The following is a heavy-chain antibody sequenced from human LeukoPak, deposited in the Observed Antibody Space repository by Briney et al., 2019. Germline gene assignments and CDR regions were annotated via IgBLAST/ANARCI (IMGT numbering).Heavy chain of an antibody. CDR1: GGSISSSSYY. CDR2: IYYSRST. CDR3: ARLRVRGYGYGPWEGPTWLDY. Sequence: SETLSLTCTVSGGSISSSSYYWGWIRQPPGEGLEWIGSIYYSRSTYYNPSLKSRVTISVDTSRNQFSLKLSSVTAADTAVYSCARLRVRGYGYGPWEGPTWLDYWGQGTLVTVSS. J-gene: IGHJ4*02. D-gene: IGHD5-18*01. V-gene: IGHV4-39*07.